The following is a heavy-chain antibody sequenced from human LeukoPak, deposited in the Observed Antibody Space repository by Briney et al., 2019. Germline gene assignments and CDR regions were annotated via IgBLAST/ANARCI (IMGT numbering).Heavy chain of an antibody. Sequence: GGSLRLSCAAAGFTLSSYWMHWVRQVPGKGLVWVSCINSDGSSTSYADSVKGRFTISRDSAKNTLYLQMNSLRAEDTAVYYCARDLMGIAYRGAFYYWGQGTLVTVSS. CDR2: INSDGSST. D-gene: IGHD6-13*01. CDR3: ARDLMGIAYRGAFYY. CDR1: GFTLSSYW. J-gene: IGHJ4*02. V-gene: IGHV3-74*01.